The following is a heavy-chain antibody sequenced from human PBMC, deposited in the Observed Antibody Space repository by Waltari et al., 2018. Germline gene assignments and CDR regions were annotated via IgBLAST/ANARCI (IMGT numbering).Heavy chain of an antibody. J-gene: IGHJ3*01. Sequence: QVQLVESGGGLVKPGRSLRLSCAASGFSLNDYFMRWLRQAPGKGPEWISYISTDSKIIHYADSVKGRFTISRDSAESALYLQLNSLRAEDTAVYYCARHIAPFTTATFDVWGQGTMVTVSS. CDR1: GFSLNDYF. CDR3: ARHIAPFTTATFDV. CDR2: ISTDSKII. V-gene: IGHV3-11*04. D-gene: IGHD3-22*01.